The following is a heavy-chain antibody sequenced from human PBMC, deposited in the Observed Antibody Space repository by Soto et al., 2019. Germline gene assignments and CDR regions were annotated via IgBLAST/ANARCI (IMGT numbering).Heavy chain of an antibody. J-gene: IGHJ4*02. Sequence: ASVKVSCKVSGAVFTTLAIHWVRQAPGNGPEWMGRFDPEDGERVYGKNFQGRITMTEDTSTNTAYMELNSLRSEDTAIYYCVIRAVILSYWAQGTPVTVS. CDR3: VIRAVILSY. V-gene: IGHV1-24*01. D-gene: IGHD3-10*01. CDR2: FDPEDGER. CDR1: GAVFTTLA.